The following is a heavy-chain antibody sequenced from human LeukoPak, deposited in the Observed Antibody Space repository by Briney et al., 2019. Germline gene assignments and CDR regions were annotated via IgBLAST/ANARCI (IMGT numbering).Heavy chain of an antibody. CDR3: AREGTLAEFDY. Sequence: GGSLRLSCAASGFTFRSYGMHWVRQSPGKGLVWVSRFNSDGSNTRYADSVKGRFTISRDNAKNTLYLQMNSLRAEDTAVYYCAREGTLAEFDYWGQGTLVTVSS. D-gene: IGHD6-19*01. CDR1: GFTFRSYG. V-gene: IGHV3-74*01. J-gene: IGHJ4*02. CDR2: FNSDGSNT.